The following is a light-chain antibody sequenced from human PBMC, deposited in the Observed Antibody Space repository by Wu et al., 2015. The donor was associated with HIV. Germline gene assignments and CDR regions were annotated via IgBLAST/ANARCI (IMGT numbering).Light chain of an antibody. CDR1: QSVTDTGDDY. CDR2: SAS. J-gene: IGKJ5*01. Sequence: EIVLTQSPDTLSVSPGETATLSCRTSQSVTDTGDDYVAWYQQKPGQPPRLLIHSASTRATDIPDRFSGRGSGTEFTLTIAKVESDDFAIYHCQQYGGSSPTFGQGTRLDIK. CDR3: QQYGGSSPT. V-gene: IGKV3-20*01.